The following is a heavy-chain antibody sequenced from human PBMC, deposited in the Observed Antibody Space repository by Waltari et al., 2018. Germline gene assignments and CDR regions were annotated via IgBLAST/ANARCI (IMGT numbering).Heavy chain of an antibody. CDR2: ISYDGSNK. CDR1: GFTFSSYA. J-gene: IGHJ4*02. Sequence: QVQLVESGGGVVQPGRSLRLSCAASGFTFSSYAMHWVRQAPGQGLEWVAVISYDGSNKDYADAVKGRFTIARDNSKNTLYLQMNSLRAEDTAVYYCARDPLGDYWGQGTLVTVSS. V-gene: IGHV3-30*01. CDR3: ARDPLGDY.